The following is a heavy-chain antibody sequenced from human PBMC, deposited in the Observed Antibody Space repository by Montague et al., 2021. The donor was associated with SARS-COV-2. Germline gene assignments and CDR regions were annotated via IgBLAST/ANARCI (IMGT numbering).Heavy chain of an antibody. Sequence: LSLPFPFSGGSISSGSYYWSWIRQPAGKGLEWIGRISISGSTNYNPSLKSRVTISVDTSKNQFSLKLSSVTAADTAVYYCARDIAVAGLFDYWGQGTLVTVSS. CDR1: GGSISSGSYY. V-gene: IGHV4-61*02. J-gene: IGHJ4*02. D-gene: IGHD6-19*01. CDR2: ISISGST. CDR3: ARDIAVAGLFDY.